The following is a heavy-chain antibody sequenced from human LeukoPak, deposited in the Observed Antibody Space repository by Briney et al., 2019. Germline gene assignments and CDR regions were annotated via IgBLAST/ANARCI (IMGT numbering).Heavy chain of an antibody. J-gene: IGHJ5*02. V-gene: IGHV3-23*01. Sequence: PGGSLRLSCAGSGFTFSSYAMSWVRQAPGKGLEWVSAISGSGGSTYYADSVKGRFTISRDNSKNTLYLQMNSLRVEDTAVYYCAKGSELVLPFDPWGQGTLVTVSS. CDR1: GFTFSSYA. CDR3: AKGSELVLPFDP. D-gene: IGHD3-16*02. CDR2: ISGSGGST.